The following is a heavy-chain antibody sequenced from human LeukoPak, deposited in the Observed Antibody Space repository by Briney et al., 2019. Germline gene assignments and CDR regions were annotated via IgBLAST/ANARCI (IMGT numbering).Heavy chain of an antibody. CDR1: RGSISTFY. CDR2: IYTSGST. Sequence: PSETLSLTCTVSRGSISTFYWSWIRQPAGKGLEWIGRIYTSGSTNYNPSLKSRVTISVDTSKNQFSLKLSSVTAADTAVYYCAREPIKGWFDPWGQGTLVTVSS. J-gene: IGHJ5*02. V-gene: IGHV4-4*07. D-gene: IGHD1-14*01. CDR3: AREPIKGWFDP.